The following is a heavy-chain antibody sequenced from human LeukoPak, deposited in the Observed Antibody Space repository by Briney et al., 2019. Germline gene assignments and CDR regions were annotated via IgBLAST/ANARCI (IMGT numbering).Heavy chain of an antibody. D-gene: IGHD5-18*01. CDR2: INHSGST. V-gene: IGHV4-34*01. CDR1: GGSFSGYY. Sequence: SETLSLTCAVYGGSFSGYYWSWIRQPPGKGLEWIGEINHSGSTNYNPSLKSRVTISVDTSKNQFSLKLSSVTAADTAVYYCARGPRGYSYGWAFDYWGQGTLVTVSS. J-gene: IGHJ4*02. CDR3: ARGPRGYSYGWAFDY.